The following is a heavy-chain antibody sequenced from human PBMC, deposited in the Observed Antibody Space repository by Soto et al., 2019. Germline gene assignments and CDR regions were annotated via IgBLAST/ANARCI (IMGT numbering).Heavy chain of an antibody. J-gene: IGHJ6*02. CDR1: GGSISSYY. V-gene: IGHV4-59*01. Sequence: KPSETLSLTCTVSGGSISSYYWSWIRQPPGRGLEWIGYIYYSGSTNYNPSLKSRVTISVDTSKNQFSLKLSSVTAADTAVYYCARDGERGIAARGHYYYYGMDVWGQGTTVTVSS. CDR3: ARDGERGIAARGHYYYYGMDV. D-gene: IGHD6-6*01. CDR2: IYYSGST.